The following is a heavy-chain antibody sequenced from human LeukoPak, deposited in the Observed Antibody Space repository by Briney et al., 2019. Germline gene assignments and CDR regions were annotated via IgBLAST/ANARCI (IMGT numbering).Heavy chain of an antibody. Sequence: SETLSLTCTVSGGSNYWSWIRQPPGKGLEWIGYIHYSGSTSYNPSLKSRVTISVDTSKNQFSLKLSSVTAADTAVYYCARGVWQRGYYYYYMDVWGKGTTVTVSS. D-gene: IGHD6-25*01. CDR3: ARGVWQRGYYYYYMDV. V-gene: IGHV4-59*08. CDR1: GGSNY. CDR2: IHYSGST. J-gene: IGHJ6*03.